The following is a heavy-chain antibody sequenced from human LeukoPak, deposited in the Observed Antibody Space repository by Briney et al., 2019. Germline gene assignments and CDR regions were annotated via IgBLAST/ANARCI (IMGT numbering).Heavy chain of an antibody. D-gene: IGHD5-24*01. V-gene: IGHV3-48*02. CDR2: ISSSSSTI. CDR1: LLTFITYS. J-gene: IGHJ3*02. Sequence: GGSLRLSCAASLLTFITYSMNWVRQAPGKGLEWVSYISSSSSTIYYGDSVKGRFTISRDNASNSLYLQMNSLRDEDTAVYYCGRAGMTTIDAFDIWGQGTMVTVSS. CDR3: GRAGMTTIDAFDI.